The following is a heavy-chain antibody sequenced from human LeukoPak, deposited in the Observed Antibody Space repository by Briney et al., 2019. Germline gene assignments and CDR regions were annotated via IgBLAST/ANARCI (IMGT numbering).Heavy chain of an antibody. CDR2: MNPNSGNT. CDR1: GYTFTSYD. D-gene: IGHD1-26*01. J-gene: IGHJ4*02. CDR3: ERGAGGSSHFDY. V-gene: IGHV1-8*03. Sequence: ASVKVSCKASGYTFTSYDINWVRQATGQGLEWMGWMNPNSGNTGYAQKFQGRVTITRNTSISTAYMELSSLRSEDTAVYYCERGAGGSSHFDYWGQGTLVTVSS.